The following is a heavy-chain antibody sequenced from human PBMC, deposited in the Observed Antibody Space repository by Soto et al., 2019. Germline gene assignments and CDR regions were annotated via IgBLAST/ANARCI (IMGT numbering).Heavy chain of an antibody. CDR2: INHSGST. Sequence: KPSETLSLTCAVYGGSFSGYYWGWIRQPPGKGLEWIGEINHSGSTNYNPSLKSRVTISVDTSKNQFSLKLSSVTAADTAVYYCARVSGWLHYDYIWGSYRPYYFDYWGQGTLVTVSS. D-gene: IGHD3-16*02. CDR3: ARVSGWLHYDYIWGSYRPYYFDY. J-gene: IGHJ4*02. CDR1: GGSFSGYY. V-gene: IGHV4-34*01.